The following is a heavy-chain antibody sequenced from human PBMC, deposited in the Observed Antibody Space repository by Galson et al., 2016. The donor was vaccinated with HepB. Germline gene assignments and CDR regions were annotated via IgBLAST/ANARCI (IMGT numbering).Heavy chain of an antibody. V-gene: IGHV5-51*01. D-gene: IGHD2-15*01. CDR2: IYPGDSHS. Sequence: QSGAEVKKPGESLKISCKGSGYIFNNFWVAWVRQMPGKGLEWMGIIYPGDSHSRYSPPLQGQVTIPADKSINTAYLQWSSLTASDTAVYYCARTHSGGTDYYYYAMDVWGQGTTVTVSS. CDR3: ARTHSGGTDYYYYAMDV. J-gene: IGHJ6*02. CDR1: GYIFNNFW.